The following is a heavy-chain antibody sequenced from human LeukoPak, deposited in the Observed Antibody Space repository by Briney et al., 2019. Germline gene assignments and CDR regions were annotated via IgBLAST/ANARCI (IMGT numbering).Heavy chain of an antibody. CDR3: ARTLRGVTSYGDYTIPHLKEYWYFVL. D-gene: IGHD4-17*01. J-gene: IGHJ2*01. V-gene: IGHV1-18*01. CDR2: ISAYNGNT. CDR1: GYTFTSYG. Sequence: ASVKVSCKASGYTFTSYGISWVRQAPGQGLEWMGWISAYNGNTNYAQKLQGRVTMTTDTSTSTAYMELRSLRSDDTAVYYCARTLRGVTSYGDYTIPHLKEYWYFVLWGRGTLVTVSS.